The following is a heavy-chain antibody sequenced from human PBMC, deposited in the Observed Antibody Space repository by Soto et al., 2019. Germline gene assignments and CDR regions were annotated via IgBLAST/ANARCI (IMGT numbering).Heavy chain of an antibody. CDR3: ARDQARAWSVQFEF. CDR1: GFMFSSYW. CDR2: IYTDGSST. Sequence: EVQLVESGGGLVQPGGSLRLSCAASGFMFSSYWMYWVRQAPGKGLVWVSRIYTDGSSTSYADSVKGRFTISRDNAKSILYLQMNSLRADDTGVYFCARDQARAWSVQFEFGGQGTLVTVSS. D-gene: IGHD6-6*01. J-gene: IGHJ4*02. V-gene: IGHV3-74*01.